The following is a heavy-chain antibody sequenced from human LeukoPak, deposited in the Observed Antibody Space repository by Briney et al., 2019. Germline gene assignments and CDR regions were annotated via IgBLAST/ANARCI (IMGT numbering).Heavy chain of an antibody. D-gene: IGHD2-15*01. V-gene: IGHV3-74*01. Sequence: GGTLRLYCAASGFTIRSNCMDRVGQGPGKGLVWVTSINSDESSTSYADSVKGRFTISRDNAKNTLYLQMNSLRAEDMAVYYCARPSRYCGGGSCYHYDVFDIWGQGTMVTVSS. J-gene: IGHJ3*02. CDR3: ARPSRYCGGGSCYHYDVFDI. CDR2: INSDESST. CDR1: GFTIRSNC.